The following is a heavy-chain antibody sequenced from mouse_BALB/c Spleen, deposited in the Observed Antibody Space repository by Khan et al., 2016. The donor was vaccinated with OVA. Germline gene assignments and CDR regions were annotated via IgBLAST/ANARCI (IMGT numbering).Heavy chain of an antibody. CDR1: GFSLTSYG. CDR3: AKWGTANYYAMDY. Sequence: QIQLVQSGPGLVAPSQSLSITCTVSGFSLTSYGVNWVRQPPGKGLEWLGVIWGDGSTNYHSTLMSRLSISKDNSQSQVFLKLSNLQTDDTATYYCAKWGTANYYAMDYWGQGTSVTVSS. CDR2: IWGDGST. D-gene: IGHD1-2*01. J-gene: IGHJ4*01. V-gene: IGHV2-3*01.